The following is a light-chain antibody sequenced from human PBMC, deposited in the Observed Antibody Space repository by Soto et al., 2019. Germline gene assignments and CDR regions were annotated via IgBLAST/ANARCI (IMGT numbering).Light chain of an antibody. J-gene: IGLJ3*02. V-gene: IGLV1-44*01. Sequence: QSVLTQQPSASGTPGQRVTISCSGSSSNIGPTTVNWYQQLPGTAPKLVIYSNNQRPSGVPARFSGSKSGTSASLAISGLQSEDEANYYCAAWDDSLNRVVFGGGTQLTVL. CDR3: AAWDDSLNRVV. CDR1: SSNIGPTT. CDR2: SNN.